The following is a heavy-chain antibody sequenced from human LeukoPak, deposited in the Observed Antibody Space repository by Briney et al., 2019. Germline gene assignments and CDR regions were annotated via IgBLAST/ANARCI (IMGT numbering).Heavy chain of an antibody. D-gene: IGHD6-19*01. V-gene: IGHV4-59*01. CDR3: ARDPGIAVAGDMDV. CDR1: GGSISSYY. J-gene: IGHJ6*03. Sequence: SETLSLTCTVSGGSISSYYWSWIRQPPGKGLEWIGYIYYSGSTNYNPSLKSRVTISVDTSKNQFSLKLSSVTAADTAVYYCARDPGIAVAGDMDVWGKGTTVTISS. CDR2: IYYSGST.